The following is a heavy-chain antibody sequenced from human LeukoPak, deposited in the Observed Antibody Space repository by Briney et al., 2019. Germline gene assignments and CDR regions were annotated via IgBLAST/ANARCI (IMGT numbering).Heavy chain of an antibody. CDR3: ARDLITMVRGVITEYNWFDP. J-gene: IGHJ5*02. CDR1: GYTFTSYG. CDR2: ISAYNGNT. D-gene: IGHD3-10*01. Sequence: ASVKVSFKASGYTFTSYGISWVRQAPGQGLEWMGWISAYNGNTNYAQKLQGRVTMTTDTSTSTAYMELRSLRSDGTAVYYCARDLITMVRGVITEYNWFDPWGQGTLVTVSS. V-gene: IGHV1-18*04.